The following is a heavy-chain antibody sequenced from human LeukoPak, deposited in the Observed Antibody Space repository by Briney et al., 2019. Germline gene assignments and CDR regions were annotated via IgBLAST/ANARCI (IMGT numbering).Heavy chain of an antibody. CDR2: IKEDGSEK. CDR3: ASGRQLGY. V-gene: IGHV3-7*01. Sequence: PGGSLRLSCAASGFTFSSYGMHWVRQAPGKGLEWVANIKEDGSEKYYVASVKGRFTISRDNAKNSLYLQMNSLRAEDTAVYYCASGRQLGYWGQGTLVTVSS. D-gene: IGHD3-16*01. J-gene: IGHJ4*02. CDR1: GFTFSSYG.